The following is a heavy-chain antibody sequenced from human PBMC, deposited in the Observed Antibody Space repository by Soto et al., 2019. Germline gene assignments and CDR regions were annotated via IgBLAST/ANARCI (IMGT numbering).Heavy chain of an antibody. V-gene: IGHV4-34*11. CDR3: ARAPGTARRFDS. D-gene: IGHD6-6*01. J-gene: IGHJ4*02. CDR1: GGSLSGYY. Sequence: SETLSLTCAVYGGSLSGYYWSWIRQPPGKGLEWIGNIYYTGSTNYNPSLKSRVTISVDTSKNQFSLNLSSVTAADTAVYFCARAPGTARRFDSWGQGTLVTVSS. CDR2: IYYTGST.